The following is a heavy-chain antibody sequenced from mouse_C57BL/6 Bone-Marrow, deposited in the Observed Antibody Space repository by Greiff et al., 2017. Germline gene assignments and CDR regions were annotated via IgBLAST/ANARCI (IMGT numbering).Heavy chain of an antibody. CDR2: IYPGDGDT. CDR3: ARSGDGYYGWFAY. Sequence: QVQLKESGAELVKPGASVKISCKASGYAFSSYWMNWVKQRPGKGLEWIGQIYPGDGDTNYNGKFKGKATLTADKSSSTAYMQLSSLTSEDSAVYFCARSGDGYYGWFAYWGQGTLVTVSA. CDR1: GYAFSSYW. V-gene: IGHV1-80*01. J-gene: IGHJ3*01. D-gene: IGHD2-3*01.